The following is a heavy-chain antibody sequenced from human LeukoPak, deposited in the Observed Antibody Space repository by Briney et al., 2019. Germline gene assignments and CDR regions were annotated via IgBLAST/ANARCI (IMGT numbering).Heavy chain of an antibody. J-gene: IGHJ4*02. Sequence: GGSLRLSCVASGFSFNNFAMHWVRQAPGRGLEWVAVISYDGGKEHYAESMKGRFTISRDNSNNTLYLEINSPTPEDTAIYYCASCSRSAHYDILTAYYDYWGQGTQVTVSS. CDR1: GFSFNNFA. CDR3: ASCSRSAHYDILTAYYDY. CDR2: ISYDGGKE. V-gene: IGHV3-30-3*01. D-gene: IGHD3-9*01.